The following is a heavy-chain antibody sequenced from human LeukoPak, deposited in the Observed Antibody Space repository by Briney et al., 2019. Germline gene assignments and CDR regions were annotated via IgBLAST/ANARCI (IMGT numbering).Heavy chain of an antibody. CDR1: GFTFSSYE. J-gene: IGHJ3*02. V-gene: IGHV3-48*03. CDR2: ISGSGSNI. Sequence: GGSLRLSCAASGFTFSSYEMNWVRQAPGKGLEWVSYISGSGSNIYYADSVKGRFTISRDNAKNSLYLQMNSVRAEYTAVYYCASNAFDIWGQGIMVTVSS. CDR3: ASNAFDI.